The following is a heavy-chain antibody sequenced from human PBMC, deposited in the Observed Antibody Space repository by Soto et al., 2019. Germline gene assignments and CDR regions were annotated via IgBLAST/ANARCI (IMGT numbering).Heavy chain of an antibody. Sequence: QVQLQESGPGLVKPSQTLSLTCTVSGASISGGDYYWTWIRQPPGKGLEWIGSIYYTGNTYSNPSLKSRLSISVDPSNNQFALRLTSVTAPDTAIYYCVRATYDSSTYYLDYWGQGTLVTVSS. D-gene: IGHD3-22*01. CDR3: VRATYDSSTYYLDY. J-gene: IGHJ4*02. V-gene: IGHV4-30-4*01. CDR1: GASISGGDYY. CDR2: IYYTGNT.